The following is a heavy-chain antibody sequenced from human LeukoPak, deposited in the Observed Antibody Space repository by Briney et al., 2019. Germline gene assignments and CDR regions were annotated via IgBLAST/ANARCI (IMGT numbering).Heavy chain of an antibody. CDR2: IYYSGST. CDR3: AKVRHSGTYSAADTFDI. J-gene: IGHJ3*02. Sequence: PSETLSLTCTVSGGSITDDYWTWIRQPPGKGLEWIGSIYYSGSTNYNPSLKSRVTISVDTSKNQFSLKLTSVTAADTAVYYCAKVRHSGTYSAADTFDIWGQGTIVTVS. V-gene: IGHV4-59*01. CDR1: GGSITDDY. D-gene: IGHD1-26*01.